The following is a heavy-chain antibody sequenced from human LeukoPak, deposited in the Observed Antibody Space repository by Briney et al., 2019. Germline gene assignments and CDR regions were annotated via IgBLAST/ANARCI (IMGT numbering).Heavy chain of an antibody. J-gene: IGHJ3*02. CDR1: GFTFDDYA. V-gene: IGHV3-9*01. CDR3: ARLSGRDAFNI. CDR2: ISWNSGSI. Sequence: GGSLRLSCVASGFTFDDYAMHWVRQAPGKGLEWVSGISWNSGSIGYADSEKGRFTISRDNAKNSLYLQMNSLRAEDTAVYYCARLSGRDAFNIWGQGTMVTVSS.